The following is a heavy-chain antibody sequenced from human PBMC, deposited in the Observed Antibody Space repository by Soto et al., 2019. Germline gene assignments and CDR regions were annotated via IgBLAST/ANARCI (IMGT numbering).Heavy chain of an antibody. Sequence: QITLKESGPALVKPTQTLTLTCTFSGFSLSTSGVGVAWIRQPPGKALEWLALIYWDDDKRYRPSLESRLTITNDNSKNQVVLTMTNIVSVDAATSYCASLPCSAGSCYWFSFSGMDVWGQGTAVTVSS. CDR3: ASLPCSAGSCYWFSFSGMDV. CDR2: IYWDDDK. D-gene: IGHD2-15*01. CDR1: GFSLSTSGVG. J-gene: IGHJ6*02. V-gene: IGHV2-5*02.